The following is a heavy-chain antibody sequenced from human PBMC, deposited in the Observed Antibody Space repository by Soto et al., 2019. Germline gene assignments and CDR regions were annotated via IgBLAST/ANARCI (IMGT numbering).Heavy chain of an antibody. J-gene: IGHJ4*02. Sequence: QVQLVQSGAEVKKPGASVKVSCKASGYTFTSYDINWVRQATGQGLEWMGWMNPNSGNTGYAQKFQGRVPLTRNTSISTANMELSSLSSEDPAVYYCARPDYYGWGSPPGYWGQGPLVTASS. CDR2: MNPNSGNT. CDR1: GYTFTSYD. CDR3: ARPDYYGWGSPPGY. D-gene: IGHD3-10*01. V-gene: IGHV1-8*01.